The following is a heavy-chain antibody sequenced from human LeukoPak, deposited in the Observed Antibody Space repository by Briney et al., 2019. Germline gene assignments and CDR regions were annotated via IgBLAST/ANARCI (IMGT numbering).Heavy chain of an antibody. V-gene: IGHV3-13*01. Sequence: SGGSLRLSCAASGFTFSTYDMHWVRQATGKGLEWVSAIASASDIYYSDSVRGRFTISRENAKNSLYLQVNSLRVGDTAVYYCTRGGRDGFDIWGQGTMVTVSS. CDR2: IASASDI. CDR3: TRGGRDGFDI. CDR1: GFTFSTYD. J-gene: IGHJ3*02. D-gene: IGHD2-15*01.